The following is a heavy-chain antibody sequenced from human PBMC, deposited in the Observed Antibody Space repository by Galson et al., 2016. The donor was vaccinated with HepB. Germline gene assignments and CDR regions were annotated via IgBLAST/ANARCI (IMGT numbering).Heavy chain of an antibody. J-gene: IGHJ4*02. D-gene: IGHD1-20*01. Sequence: SLRLSCAVSGFSLSHYGMSWVRLAPGRGLEWISFISNTSPTTYYADSAKGRFTISRDNSRNTLYLLMDSLRAEDTAIYYCARNNWICGAPRCSAQDYWGQGTLVIVSS. CDR3: ARNNWICGAPRCSAQDY. CDR1: GFSLSHYG. V-gene: IGHV3-48*04. CDR2: ISNTSPTT.